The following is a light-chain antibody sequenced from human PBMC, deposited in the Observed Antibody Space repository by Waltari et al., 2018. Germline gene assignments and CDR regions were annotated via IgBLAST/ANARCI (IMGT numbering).Light chain of an antibody. V-gene: IGKV4-1*01. CDR1: QSVLYGPNMKNY. J-gene: IGKJ3*01. Sequence: DIVMTQSPDSLTVSLGERATIVCKSSQSVLYGPNMKNYIAWYQLKSGQPPKLLISWPSTRESGVPDRFSGSGSGTEFTLTISDLQAEDVAVYYCQHYYSIPRTFGPGTKVDIK. CDR2: WPS. CDR3: QHYYSIPRT.